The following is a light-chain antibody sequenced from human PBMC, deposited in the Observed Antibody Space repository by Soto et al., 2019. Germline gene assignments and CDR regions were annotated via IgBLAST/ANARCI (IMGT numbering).Light chain of an antibody. Sequence: EIVWTQSPGTRSLSPGERAKLSCRASQSVSNNYLAWYKQKPGQAPRLLIYGASNRATGIPDRFSGSGSGTDFTLTIRRLEPEDFAVYYCQQYGSSGTFGQGTKVDIK. CDR1: QSVSNNY. CDR2: GAS. V-gene: IGKV3-20*01. J-gene: IGKJ1*01. CDR3: QQYGSSGT.